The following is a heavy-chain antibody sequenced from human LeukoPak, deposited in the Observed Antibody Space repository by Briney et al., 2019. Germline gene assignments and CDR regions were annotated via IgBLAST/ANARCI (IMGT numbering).Heavy chain of an antibody. CDR2: MSYDGSNK. CDR1: GFTFSSYG. CDR3: APAPYFDY. J-gene: IGHJ4*02. Sequence: GGSLRLSCAASGFTFSSYGMHWVRQAPGKGLEWVAVMSYDGSNKYYADSVKGRFTISRDNSKNTLYLQMNSLRAEDTAVYYCAPAPYFDYWGQGTLVTVSS. V-gene: IGHV3-30*03.